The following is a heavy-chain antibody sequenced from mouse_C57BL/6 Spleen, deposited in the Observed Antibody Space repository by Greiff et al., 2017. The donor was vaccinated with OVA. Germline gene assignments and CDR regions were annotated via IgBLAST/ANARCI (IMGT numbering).Heavy chain of an antibody. D-gene: IGHD4-1*01. J-gene: IGHJ3*01. CDR3: TQRELGKAWFAY. CDR2: IYPGNSDT. CDR1: GYTFTSYW. Sequence: DVQLVESGTVLARPGASVKMSCKTSGYTFTSYWMHWVKQRPGQGLEWIGAIYPGNSDTSYNQKFKGKAKLTAVTSASTAYMELSSLTNEDSAVYYCTQRELGKAWFAYWGQGTLVTVSA. V-gene: IGHV1-5*01.